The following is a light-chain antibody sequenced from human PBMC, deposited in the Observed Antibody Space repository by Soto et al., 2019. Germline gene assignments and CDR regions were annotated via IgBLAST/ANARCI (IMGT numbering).Light chain of an antibody. CDR3: SSYTSSQTVV. J-gene: IGLJ2*01. CDR1: SSDVGGYDR. V-gene: IGLV2-18*02. CDR2: EVL. Sequence: QSALTQPPSVSGSPGQSVTISCTGTSSDVGGYDRVSWYQQPPGTAPKLMIYEVLYRPSGVPDRFSGSRSGNTASLTISGLQPEDEGDYYCSSYTSSQTVVFGGGTKVTVL.